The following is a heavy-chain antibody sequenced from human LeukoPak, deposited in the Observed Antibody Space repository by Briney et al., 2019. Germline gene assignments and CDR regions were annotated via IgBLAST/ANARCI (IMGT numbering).Heavy chain of an antibody. J-gene: IGHJ4*02. CDR1: GGSISSSGSY. CDR2: VSYSGST. CDR3: ARHFDF. Sequence: SETLSLTCTVSGGSISSSGSYWGWIRPPPGKVLEWVGTVSYSGSTYYNPSLKSRLTISLDTSKNQFSLNLDSVTAADTAVYYCARHFDFWGQGAPVTVSS. V-gene: IGHV4-39*01.